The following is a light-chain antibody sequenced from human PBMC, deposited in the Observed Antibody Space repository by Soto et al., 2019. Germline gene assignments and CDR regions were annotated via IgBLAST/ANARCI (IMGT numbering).Light chain of an antibody. CDR2: GAS. J-gene: IGKJ4*01. V-gene: IGKV1-27*01. CDR1: GDISKY. CDR3: QKYGSAPLT. Sequence: DIQMTQSPSSLSASVGDRVTISCQATGDISKYLAWYQRKPGKAPTLLIYGASTLQSGVPSRFSGSGSGTEFTLTIGSLQPEDVATYYCQKYGSAPLTFGGGTKVEI.